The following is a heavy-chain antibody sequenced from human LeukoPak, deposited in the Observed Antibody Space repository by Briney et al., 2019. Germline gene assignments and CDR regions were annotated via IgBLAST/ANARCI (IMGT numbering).Heavy chain of an antibody. J-gene: IGHJ4*02. D-gene: IGHD3-22*01. CDR1: GFTLSSYE. V-gene: IGHV3-23*01. CDR2: IGYSGGDT. Sequence: PGGSLRLSCTVSGFTLSSYEMTWFRQAPGKGLEWVSSIGYSGGDTHYADSVKGRFTISRDNSKNTLYLQMNSLRAEDTAVYYCAKDRSYYDSSGYIYYFDYWGQGTLVTVSS. CDR3: AKDRSYYDSSGYIYYFDY.